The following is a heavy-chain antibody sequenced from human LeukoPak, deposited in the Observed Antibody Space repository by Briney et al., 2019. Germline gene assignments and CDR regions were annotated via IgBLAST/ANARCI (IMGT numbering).Heavy chain of an antibody. CDR1: RITLRSNW. J-gene: IGHJ4*02. Sequence: GGSLRLSCTASRITLRSNWMTRVRQAPGKGLEWVGNINQDGSEINYVDSVKGRFTISRDNAETSLYLQMNSLRADDTAIYYCARDRHINSWSNDRFDYWGQGALVTVSS. CDR3: ARDRHINSWSNDRFDY. CDR2: INQDGSEI. V-gene: IGHV3-7*01. D-gene: IGHD6-13*01.